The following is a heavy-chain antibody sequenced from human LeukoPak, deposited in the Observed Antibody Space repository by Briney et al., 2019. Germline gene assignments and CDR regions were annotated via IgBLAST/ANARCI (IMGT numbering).Heavy chain of an antibody. J-gene: IGHJ2*01. CDR1: GFTFSDYD. CDR3: ARDLCDSSSCHRYFEL. V-gene: IGHV3-13*01. CDR2: VGKAGGT. D-gene: IGHD2-2*01. Sequence: GGSLRLSCAASGFTFSDYDMHWVRQATGKGLEWVSVVGKAGGTWYPASVKGRFTISRDNAKDSLYLQMNSLRVEDTAVYYCARDLCDSSSCHRYFELWGRGTLVTVSS.